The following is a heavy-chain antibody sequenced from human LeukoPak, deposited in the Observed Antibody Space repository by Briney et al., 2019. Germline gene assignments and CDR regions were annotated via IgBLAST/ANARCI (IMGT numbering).Heavy chain of an antibody. V-gene: IGHV4-59*01. CDR3: ARGRETTVTLEYYYGMDV. D-gene: IGHD4-17*01. CDR2: IYYSGST. Sequence: SETLSLTCTVSGGSISSYYWSWIRQPPGKGLEWIGYIYYSGSTNYNPSLKSRVTISVDTSKNQFSLKLSSVTAADTAVYYCARGRETTVTLEYYYGMDVWGQGTTVTVSS. J-gene: IGHJ6*02. CDR1: GGSISSYY.